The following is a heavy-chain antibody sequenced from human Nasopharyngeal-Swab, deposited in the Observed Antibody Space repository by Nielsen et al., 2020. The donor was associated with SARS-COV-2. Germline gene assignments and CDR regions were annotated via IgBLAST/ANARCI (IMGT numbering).Heavy chain of an antibody. D-gene: IGHD1-26*01. Sequence: SETLSLTCAVSGGSITNTNWLTWVRQPPGKGLAWIGEVYFSGSTNYNPSLKSRVIMSIDTSNNRVSLRLSSVAASDTAVYYCARAGRVGDAFTGLDVWGQGTTVTVSS. CDR3: ARAGRVGDAFTGLDV. J-gene: IGHJ6*02. CDR1: GGSITNTNW. CDR2: VYFSGST. V-gene: IGHV4-4*02.